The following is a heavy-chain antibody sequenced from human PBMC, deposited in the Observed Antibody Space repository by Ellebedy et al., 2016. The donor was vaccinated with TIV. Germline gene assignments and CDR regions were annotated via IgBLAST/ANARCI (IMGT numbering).Heavy chain of an antibody. CDR1: GFTFSSYA. CDR2: ISGSGGST. J-gene: IGHJ4*02. Sequence: GESLKISCAASGFTFSSYAMSWVRQAPGKGLEWVSAISGSGGSTYYADSVKGRFTISRDNSKNTLYLQMNSLRAEDTAVYYCAKGLGSIAVAAPGYWGQGTLVTVSS. D-gene: IGHD6-19*01. CDR3: AKGLGSIAVAAPGY. V-gene: IGHV3-23*01.